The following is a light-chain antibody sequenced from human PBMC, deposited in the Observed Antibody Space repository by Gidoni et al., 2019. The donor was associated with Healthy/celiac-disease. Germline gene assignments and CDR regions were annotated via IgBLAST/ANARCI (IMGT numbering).Light chain of an antibody. V-gene: IGLV3-25*03. CDR3: QSADSSGTYV. Sequence: SYALPHPPSGSASPGPTARINCSGDAMQKQKDYWYQQKPGPAPVLVIYKDSEGPLGIPERFSGASAGTTVTLTSSGVQAEDEADYCCQSADSSGTYVFGTGTKVTVL. CDR2: KDS. CDR1: AMQKQK. J-gene: IGLJ1*01.